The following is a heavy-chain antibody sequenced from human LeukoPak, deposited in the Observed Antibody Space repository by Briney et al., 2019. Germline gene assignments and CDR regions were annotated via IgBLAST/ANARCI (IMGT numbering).Heavy chain of an antibody. J-gene: IGHJ4*02. Sequence: PSETLSLTCAVYGGSFSGYYWSWIRQPPGKGLEWIGEINHSGSTNYNPSLKSRVTISVDTSKNQFSLKLSSVTAADTAVYYCARRRRLAAAGLSYWGQGTLVTVSS. CDR3: ARRRRLAAAGLSY. V-gene: IGHV4-34*01. D-gene: IGHD6-13*01. CDR2: INHSGST. CDR1: GGSFSGYY.